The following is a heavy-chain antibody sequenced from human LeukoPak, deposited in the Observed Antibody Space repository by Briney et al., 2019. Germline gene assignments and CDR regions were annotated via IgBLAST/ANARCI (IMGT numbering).Heavy chain of an antibody. J-gene: IGHJ4*02. CDR3: ARDDSSGYYYRILAY. D-gene: IGHD3-22*01. CDR2: ISYDGSNK. CDR1: GFTFSSYA. V-gene: IGHV3-30-3*01. Sequence: GRSLRLSCAASGFTFSSYAMHWVRQAPGKGLEWVAVISYDGSNKYYADSVKGRFTISRDNAKNSLYLQMNSLRDEDTAVYYCARDDSSGYYYRILAYWGQGTLVTVSS.